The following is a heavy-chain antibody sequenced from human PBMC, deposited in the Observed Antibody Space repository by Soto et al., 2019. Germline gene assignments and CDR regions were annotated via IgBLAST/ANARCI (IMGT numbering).Heavy chain of an antibody. CDR3: ARENYGDYLNWFDP. J-gene: IGHJ5*02. CDR2: ISSSSSTI. V-gene: IGHV3-48*02. Sequence: PGGSLRLSCAASGFTFSSYAMSWVRQAPGKGLEWVSAISSSSSTIYYADSVKGRFTISRDNAKNSLYLQMNSLRDEDTAVYYCARENYGDYLNWFDPWGQGTLVTVPS. CDR1: GFTFSSYA. D-gene: IGHD4-17*01.